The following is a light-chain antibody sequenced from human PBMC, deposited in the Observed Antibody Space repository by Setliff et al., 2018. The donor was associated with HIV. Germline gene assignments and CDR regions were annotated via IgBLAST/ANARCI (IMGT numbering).Light chain of an antibody. V-gene: IGLV2-8*01. CDR3: SSYAGGNETV. CDR1: SSDVGGYNY. CDR2: EVK. J-gene: IGLJ3*02. Sequence: QSALTQPPSASGSPGQSVTISFTGTSSDVGGYNYVSWYKQHPGKAPKVMIYEVKKRPSGVPDSFSGSKSGNTASLTVSGLQAVDESDYYCSSYAGGNETVFGGGTKVTVL.